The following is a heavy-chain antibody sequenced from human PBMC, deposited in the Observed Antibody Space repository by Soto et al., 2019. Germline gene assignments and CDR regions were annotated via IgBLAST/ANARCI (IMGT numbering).Heavy chain of an antibody. Sequence: QVQLVESGGGVVQPGRSLRLSCAASGFTFSSYGMHWVRQAPGKGLEWVAVIWYDGSNKYYADSVKGRFTISRDNSKNTLYLQMNILRAEDTAVYYCARDRDYYGLDYWGQGTLVTVSS. J-gene: IGHJ4*02. CDR3: ARDRDYYGLDY. CDR2: IWYDGSNK. V-gene: IGHV3-33*01. D-gene: IGHD3-10*01. CDR1: GFTFSSYG.